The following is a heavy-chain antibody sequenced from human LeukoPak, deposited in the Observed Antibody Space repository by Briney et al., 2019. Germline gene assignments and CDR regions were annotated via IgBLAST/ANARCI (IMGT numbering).Heavy chain of an antibody. D-gene: IGHD3-22*01. Sequence: GASVKVSCKASGDTFSTYDMNWVRQAPGQRLKWMGWSNAGNGNTKYSQELQGRVTITRDTSASTAHMELSSLRSEDLAVYYCARDRERTALRAYYYDSSGYPFDYWGQGTLVTVSS. CDR1: GDTFSTYD. CDR3: ARDRERTALRAYYYDSSGYPFDY. J-gene: IGHJ4*02. V-gene: IGHV1-3*02. CDR2: SNAGNGNT.